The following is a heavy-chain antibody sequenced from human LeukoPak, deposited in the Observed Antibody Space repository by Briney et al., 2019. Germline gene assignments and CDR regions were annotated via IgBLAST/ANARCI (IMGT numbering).Heavy chain of an antibody. D-gene: IGHD4-17*01. Sequence: PGGSLSLSCAASGFTFSSYEVDSARQAPGEGLGWVSYISSSGSTIYYAVSVKGRFTISRDNAKNSLYLQMNSLRAEDTAVYYCARDNYGDFDYWGQGTLVTVSS. CDR3: ARDNYGDFDY. V-gene: IGHV3-48*03. CDR2: ISSSGSTI. CDR1: GFTFSSYE. J-gene: IGHJ4*02.